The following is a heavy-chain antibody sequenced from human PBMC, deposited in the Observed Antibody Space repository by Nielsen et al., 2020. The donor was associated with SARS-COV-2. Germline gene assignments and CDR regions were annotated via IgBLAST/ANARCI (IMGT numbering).Heavy chain of an antibody. D-gene: IGHD3-16*02. J-gene: IGHJ4*02. V-gene: IGHV4-34*01. CDR2: INHSGST. Sequence: SETLSLTCAVYGGSFSGYYWSWIRQLPGKGLEWIGEINHSGSTNYNPSLKSRVTISVDTSKNQFSLKLSSVNAADTAVYYCARGTYDYVWGSYRLVGWFDYWGQGTLVTVSS. CDR1: GGSFSGYY. CDR3: ARGTYDYVWGSYRLVGWFDY.